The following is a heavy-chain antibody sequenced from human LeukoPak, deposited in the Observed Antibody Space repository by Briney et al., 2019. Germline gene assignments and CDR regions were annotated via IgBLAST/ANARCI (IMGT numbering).Heavy chain of an antibody. CDR1: GFTFSNYA. V-gene: IGHV3-23*01. CDR2: ISGSGGST. CDR3: VHCGGDCYPCCGMDA. J-gene: IGHJ6*02. Sequence: PGGSLRLSCAVSGFTFSNYAMSWVRQAPGKGLEWVSGISGSGGSTYYADSVKGRFIISRDNSKNTLYLQMNSLRAEDTAVYYCVHCGGDCYPCCGMDAWGQGTTVTVSS. D-gene: IGHD2-21*02.